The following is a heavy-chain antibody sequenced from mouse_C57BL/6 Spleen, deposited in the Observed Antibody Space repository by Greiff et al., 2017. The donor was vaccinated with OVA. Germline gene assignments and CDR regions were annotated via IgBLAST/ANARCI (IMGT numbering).Heavy chain of an antibody. D-gene: IGHD3-1*01. J-gene: IGHJ2*01. CDR2: IYPSDSET. CDR3: ARSRGLWDY. Sequence: VQLQQPGAELVRPGSSVKLSCKASGYTFTSYWMDWVKQRPGQGLEWIGNIYPSDSETHYNQKFKDKATLTVDKSSSTAYMQLSSLTSEDSAVYYCARSRGLWDYWGKGTTLTVYS. V-gene: IGHV1-61*01. CDR1: GYTFTSYW.